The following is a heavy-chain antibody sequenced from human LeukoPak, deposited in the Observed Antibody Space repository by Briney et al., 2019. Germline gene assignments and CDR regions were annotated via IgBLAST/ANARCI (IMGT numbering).Heavy chain of an antibody. J-gene: IGHJ5*02. D-gene: IGHD1-1*01. V-gene: IGHV5-51*01. CDR1: GYNFSRFW. CDR2: IYPDDSDT. Sequence: GESLKISCKGSGYNFSRFWIHWVRQMPGKGLEWMGIIYPDDSDTRYSPSFQGQVTISADKSISTAYLQWSSLKASDTAMYYCARLSTGTTWRWFDPWGQGTLVTVSS. CDR3: ARLSTGTTWRWFDP.